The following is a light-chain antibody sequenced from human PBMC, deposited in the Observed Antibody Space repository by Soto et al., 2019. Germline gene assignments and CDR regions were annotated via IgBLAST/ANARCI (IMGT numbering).Light chain of an antibody. CDR3: EQYGSSPPWT. Sequence: EIVLTQSPGTLSLSPGERATLSCRASQSVSSSYLAWYQQKPGQARRLLIYGASRRATGIPDRFSGSGAGTDFTLTISRLEPEDFAVYEWEQYGSSPPWTCGQGTKVEIK. J-gene: IGKJ1*01. CDR2: GAS. V-gene: IGKV3-20*01. CDR1: QSVSSSY.